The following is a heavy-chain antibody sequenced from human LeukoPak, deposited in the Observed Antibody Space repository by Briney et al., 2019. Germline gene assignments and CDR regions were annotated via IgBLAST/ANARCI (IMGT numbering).Heavy chain of an antibody. CDR1: GFTLRSYG. Sequence: ASXXVSCKASGFTLRSYGISWVRQAPGQGHEWMGWVGGYNGKTSYSKKFQGRVSMTTDSSTSTTYMELRSLRSDDTAVYYCAKDLVGYGDYAYYFDTWGQGTLVTVSS. D-gene: IGHD4-17*01. CDR2: VGGYNGKT. CDR3: AKDLVGYGDYAYYFDT. V-gene: IGHV1-18*01. J-gene: IGHJ4*02.